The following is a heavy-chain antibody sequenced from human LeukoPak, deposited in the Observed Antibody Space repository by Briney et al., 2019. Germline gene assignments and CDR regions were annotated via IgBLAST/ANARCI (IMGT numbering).Heavy chain of an antibody. D-gene: IGHD3-10*01. CDR3: ALPSAGGFENYYYGMDV. J-gene: IGHJ6*02. Sequence: GGSLRLSCAASGFTFSSYAMSWVRQAPGKGLEWVSAISGSGGSTYYADSVKGRFTISRDNSKNTLYLQMNSPRAEDTAVYYCALPSAGGFENYYYGMDVWGQGTTVTVSS. CDR1: GFTFSSYA. V-gene: IGHV3-23*01. CDR2: ISGSGGST.